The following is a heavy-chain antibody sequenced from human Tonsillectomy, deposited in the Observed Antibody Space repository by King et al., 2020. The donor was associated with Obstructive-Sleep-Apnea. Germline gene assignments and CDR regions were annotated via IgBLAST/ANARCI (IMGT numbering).Heavy chain of an antibody. CDR3: ARGSGRYCSSISCQMQYYFDY. D-gene: IGHD2-2*01. V-gene: IGHV3-30*04. Sequence: VQLVESGGGVAQPGRSLRLSCAASGFTFSSHAMHWVRQAPGKGPEWVAVISYDGSNKYYADSVKGRFTISRDNSKNTLYLQMNSLRPEDTAIYYCARGSGRYCSSISCQMQYYFDYWGQGTLVTVSS. CDR2: ISYDGSNK. J-gene: IGHJ4*02. CDR1: GFTFSSHA.